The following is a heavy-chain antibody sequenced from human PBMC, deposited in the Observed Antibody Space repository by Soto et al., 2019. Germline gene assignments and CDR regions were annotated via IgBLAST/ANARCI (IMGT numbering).Heavy chain of an antibody. D-gene: IGHD3-16*01. V-gene: IGHV1-18*01. CDR2: ISAYNGNT. J-gene: IGHJ5*02. CDR1: GYTFTSYG. CDR3: ARGGATPGSRDWFDH. Sequence: ASVKVSCKASGYTFTSYGISWVRQAPGQGREWMGWISAYNGNTNYAQKLQGRVTMTTDTSTSTVYMELRSLRSDDTAVYYCARGGATPGSRDWFDHWGQGTLVTVSS.